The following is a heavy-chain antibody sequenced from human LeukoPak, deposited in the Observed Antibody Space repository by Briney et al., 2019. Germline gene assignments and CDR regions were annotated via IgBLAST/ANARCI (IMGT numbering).Heavy chain of an antibody. CDR1: GFTFDDYA. Sequence: GRSLRLSCAASGFTFDDYAMHWVRQAPGKGLEWVSGISWNSGSIGYADSVKGRFTISRDNAKNTLYLQMNSLRAEDTAVYYCAREIPSLYAFDIWGQGTMVTVSS. CDR3: AREIPSLYAFDI. CDR2: ISWNSGSI. J-gene: IGHJ3*02. V-gene: IGHV3-9*01.